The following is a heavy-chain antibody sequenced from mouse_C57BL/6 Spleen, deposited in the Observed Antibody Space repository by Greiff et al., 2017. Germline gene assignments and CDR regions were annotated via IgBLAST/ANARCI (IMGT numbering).Heavy chain of an antibody. CDR1: GYAFSSSW. D-gene: IGHD2-3*01. Sequence: QVQLQQSGPELVKPGASVKISCKASGYAFSSSWMNWVKQRPGKGLEWIGRIYPGDGATNYNRKFKGKATLTADKSSSTAYMQLSSLASEDSAVYFCARAAIYDGYYYAMDYWGQGTSVTVSS. V-gene: IGHV1-82*01. CDR3: ARAAIYDGYYYAMDY. CDR2: IYPGDGAT. J-gene: IGHJ4*01.